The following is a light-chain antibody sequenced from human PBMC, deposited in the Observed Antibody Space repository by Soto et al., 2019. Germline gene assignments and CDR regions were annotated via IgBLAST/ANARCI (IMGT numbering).Light chain of an antibody. Sequence: EIVLTQSPGTLSLSPGERATLSCRASQSVSSSYLAWYPQTPGQAPRLLIYGASSRATGIPDRFSGSGSGTDFTLTISRLEPEDFAVYYCQQYGSSPPNSFGQGTKLEIK. CDR2: GAS. CDR3: QQYGSSPPNS. CDR1: QSVSSSY. J-gene: IGKJ2*01. V-gene: IGKV3-20*01.